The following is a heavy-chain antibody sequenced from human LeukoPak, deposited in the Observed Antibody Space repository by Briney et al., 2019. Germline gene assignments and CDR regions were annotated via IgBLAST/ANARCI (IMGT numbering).Heavy chain of an antibody. CDR3: ARGFKAAMGHFDC. CDR1: GYTFTGYY. V-gene: IGHV1-2*06. Sequence: ASVKVSCKASGYTFTGYYMHWVRQAPGQGLEWMGRINPNSGGTNYAQKFQGRVTMTRDTSISTAYMELSRLRSDDTAVYYCARGFKAAMGHFDCSGQGTLVTVSS. CDR2: INPNSGGT. J-gene: IGHJ4*02. D-gene: IGHD5-18*01.